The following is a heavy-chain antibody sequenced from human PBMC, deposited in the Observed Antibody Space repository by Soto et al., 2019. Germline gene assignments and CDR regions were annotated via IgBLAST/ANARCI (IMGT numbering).Heavy chain of an antibody. D-gene: IGHD3-22*01. CDR1: GFTFGGYS. V-gene: IGHV3-21*01. CDR2: ISSSSSYI. J-gene: IGHJ5*02. Sequence: PGGSLRLSYAASGFTFGGYSMNWVRQAPGKGLEWVSSISSSSSYIYYADSVKGRFTISRDNAKNSLYLQMNSLRAEDTAVYYCARAKYYYDSHTGGWFDPWGQGTLVTVSS. CDR3: ARAKYYYDSHTGGWFDP.